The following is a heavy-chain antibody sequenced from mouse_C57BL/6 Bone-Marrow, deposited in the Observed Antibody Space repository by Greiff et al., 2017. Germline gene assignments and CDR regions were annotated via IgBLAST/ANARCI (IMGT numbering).Heavy chain of an antibody. Sequence: EVQLVESGGGLVKPGGSLKLSCAASGFTFSSYAMSWVRQTPEKRLEWVATISDGGSYTYYPDNVKGRFTISRDNAKNNLYLQMSQLKSEDTAMYYCARDSAYGYNDWGQGTTLTVSS. J-gene: IGHJ2*01. CDR1: GFTFSSYA. V-gene: IGHV5-4*01. D-gene: IGHD2-2*01. CDR2: ISDGGSYT. CDR3: ARDSAYGYND.